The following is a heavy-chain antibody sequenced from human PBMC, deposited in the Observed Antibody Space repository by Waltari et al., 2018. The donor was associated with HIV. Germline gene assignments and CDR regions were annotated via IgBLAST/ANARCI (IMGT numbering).Heavy chain of an antibody. Sequence: QVQLQESGPGLVKPSQTLSLTCNVSGASINSDNYYWAWIRQHPERGLECIGFVYDRGSTFSNPSFKSRATISVDTSKNQFSLKWTSMTAADTAVYYCARVLYWYFDLWGRGTLVTVSS. CDR2: VYDRGST. CDR3: ARVLYWYFDL. CDR1: GASINSDNYY. J-gene: IGHJ2*01. V-gene: IGHV4-31*02.